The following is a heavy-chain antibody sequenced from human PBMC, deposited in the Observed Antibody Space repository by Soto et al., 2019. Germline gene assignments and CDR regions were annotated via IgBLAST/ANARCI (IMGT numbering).Heavy chain of an antibody. CDR1: GFTFSSYG. CDR3: AKDRSSGWLGMCDY. D-gene: IGHD6-19*01. V-gene: IGHV3-30*18. Sequence: QVQLVESGGGVVQPGRSLRLSCAASGFTFSSYGMHWVRQAPGQGLEGVAVISYDGSNKYYADSVKGRFTISRDNSKNTLYLQMNSLRAEDTAVYYCAKDRSSGWLGMCDYWGQGTLVTVSS. CDR2: ISYDGSNK. J-gene: IGHJ4*02.